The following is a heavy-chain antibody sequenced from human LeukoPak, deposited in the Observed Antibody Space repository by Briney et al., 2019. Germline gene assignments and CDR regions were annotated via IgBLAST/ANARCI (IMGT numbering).Heavy chain of an antibody. V-gene: IGHV1-2*02. CDR3: ARLRGDYYYMDV. CDR1: GYTFTGYY. Sequence: ASVKVSCKASGYTFTGYYMHWVRQAPGQGLEWVGWINPNSGGTNYAQKFQGRVTMIRDTSISTSYMELSRLRSDDTVVYYCARLRGDYYYMDVWGKGTTVTVSS. J-gene: IGHJ6*03. D-gene: IGHD3-16*01. CDR2: INPNSGGT.